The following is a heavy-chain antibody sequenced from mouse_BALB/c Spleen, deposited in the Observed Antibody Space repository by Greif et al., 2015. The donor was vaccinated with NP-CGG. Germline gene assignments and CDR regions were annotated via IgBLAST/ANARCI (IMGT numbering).Heavy chain of an antibody. J-gene: IGHJ1*01. Sequence: VQLQQPGPELVKPGASVKVSCKASGYSFTGYFMNWVMQSHGKSLEWIGRINPYNGDTFYNQKFKGKATLTVDKSSSTAHMELRSLASEDSAVYYCAREGYWYFDVWGAGTTVTVSS. CDR1: GYSFTGYF. CDR3: AREGYWYFDV. CDR2: INPYNGDT. V-gene: IGHV1-20*02.